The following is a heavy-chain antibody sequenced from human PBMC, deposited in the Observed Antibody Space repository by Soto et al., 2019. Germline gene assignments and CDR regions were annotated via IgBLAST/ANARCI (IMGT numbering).Heavy chain of an antibody. Sequence: LRLSCAASGFTFSSYGMHWVRQAPGKGLEWVAVISYDGSNKYYADSVKGRFTISRDNSKNTLYLQMNSLRAEDTAVYYCAKGPNQWELLLDYWGQGTLVTVSS. J-gene: IGHJ4*02. V-gene: IGHV3-30*18. CDR3: AKGPNQWELLLDY. CDR1: GFTFSSYG. D-gene: IGHD1-26*01. CDR2: ISYDGSNK.